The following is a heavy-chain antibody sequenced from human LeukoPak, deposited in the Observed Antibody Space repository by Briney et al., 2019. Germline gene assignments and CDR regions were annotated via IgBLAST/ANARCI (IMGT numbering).Heavy chain of an antibody. V-gene: IGHV4-39*07. Sequence: SETLSLTCTVSGGSISSSSYYWGWIRQPPGKGLEWIGSIYYSGSTYYNPSLKSRVTISVVTSKNQFSLKLSSVTAADTAVYYCARGEWLLPALFEYWGQGTLVTVSS. J-gene: IGHJ4*02. CDR3: ARGEWLLPALFEY. D-gene: IGHD3-3*01. CDR2: IYYSGST. CDR1: GGSISSSSYY.